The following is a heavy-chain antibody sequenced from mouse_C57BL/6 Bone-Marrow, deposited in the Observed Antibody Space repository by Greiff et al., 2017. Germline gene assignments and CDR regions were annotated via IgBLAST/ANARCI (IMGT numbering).Heavy chain of an antibody. CDR2: IYPGSGST. CDR1: GYTFTSYW. V-gene: IGHV1-55*01. J-gene: IGHJ4*01. Sequence: VKLQQPGAELVKPGASVKMSCKASGYTFTSYWITWVKQRPGQGLEWIGDIYPGSGSTNYNEKFKSKATLTVDTSSSTAYMQLSSLTSEDSAVYYCARNFYYYCSSYYAMDYWGQGTSVTVSS. CDR3: ARNFYYYCSSYYAMDY. D-gene: IGHD1-1*01.